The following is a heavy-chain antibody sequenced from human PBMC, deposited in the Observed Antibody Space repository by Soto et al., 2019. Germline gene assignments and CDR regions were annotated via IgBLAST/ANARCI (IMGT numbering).Heavy chain of an antibody. D-gene: IGHD4-17*01. CDR2: INSDGSST. J-gene: IGHJ4*02. CDR1: GFTFSSYW. CDR3: ASGLLAVTTAY. V-gene: IGHV3-74*01. Sequence: EVQLVESGGVLVQPGGSLRLSCAASGFTFSSYWMHWVRQAPGQGLVWVSRINSDGSSTSYADSVKGRFTISRDNAKNTLSLQMNSLRAEDTAVYYCASGLLAVTTAYWGQGTLVTVSS.